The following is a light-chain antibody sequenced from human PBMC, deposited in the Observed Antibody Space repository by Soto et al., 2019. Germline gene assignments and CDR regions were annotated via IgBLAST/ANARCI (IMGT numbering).Light chain of an antibody. V-gene: IGLV1-47*01. CDR3: AAWDDSLSVPYV. CDR2: RNN. J-gene: IGLJ1*01. Sequence: QSVLTQPPSASGTPGQRVTISCSGSSSNIGSNYVYWYQQLPGTAPKLLIYRNNQRPSGVPDRFSGSKSGTSASLAISGLRSEDDADYYCAAWDDSLSVPYVFGTGTKVTVL. CDR1: SSNIGSNY.